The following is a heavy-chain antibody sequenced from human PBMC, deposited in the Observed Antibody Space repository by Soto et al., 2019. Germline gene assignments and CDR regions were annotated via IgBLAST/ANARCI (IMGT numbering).Heavy chain of an antibody. CDR1: GFTVSSNY. D-gene: IGHD5-18*01. V-gene: IGHV3-53*01. Sequence: EVQLVESGGGLIQPGGSLRLSCAASGFTVSSNYMSWVRQAPGKGLEWVSVIYSGGSTYYADSVKGRFTISRDNSKNTLYLQMNSLRAEDTAVYYCARTGIQLWLGLRDWGQGTLVTVSS. CDR2: IYSGGST. CDR3: ARTGIQLWLGLRD. J-gene: IGHJ4*02.